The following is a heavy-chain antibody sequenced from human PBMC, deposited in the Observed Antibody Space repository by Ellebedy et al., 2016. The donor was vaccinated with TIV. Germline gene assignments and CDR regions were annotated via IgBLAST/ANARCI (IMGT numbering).Heavy chain of an antibody. V-gene: IGHV3-48*02. Sequence: GESLKISCAASGFTFSSYSMNWVRQAPGKGLEWVSYISSSSSTIYYADSVKGRFTISRDNAKNSLYLQMNSLRDEDTAVYYCARDHYYYDSSGYYFDYWGQGTLVTVSS. J-gene: IGHJ4*02. CDR3: ARDHYYYDSSGYYFDY. CDR1: GFTFSSYS. CDR2: ISSSSSTI. D-gene: IGHD3-22*01.